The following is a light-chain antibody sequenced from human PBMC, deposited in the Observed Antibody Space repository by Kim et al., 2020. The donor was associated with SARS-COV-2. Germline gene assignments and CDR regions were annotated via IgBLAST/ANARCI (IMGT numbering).Light chain of an antibody. V-gene: IGKV3-20*01. CDR2: GAS. J-gene: IGKJ3*01. CDR3: LQHNTYPFT. Sequence: EIVLTQSPGTLSLSPGERATLSCRASQSVSSSYLAWYQQKPGQAPRLLISGASSRATGIPDRFSGSGSGTDFTLTITRLEPEDFATYYCLQHNTYPFTFGPGTKVDIK. CDR1: QSVSSSY.